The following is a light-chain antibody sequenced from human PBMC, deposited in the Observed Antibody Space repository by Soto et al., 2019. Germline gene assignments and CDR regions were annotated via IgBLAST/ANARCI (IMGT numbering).Light chain of an antibody. CDR2: GAS. Sequence: EIVLTQSPGTLSLSPGERATLSCRASQGVSSTYLAWYQQKPGQAPRLLIFGASNRATGNPDRFSASGSGTDFTLTISRLEPEDFAVYYCQQYGSSPPFTFVPGTKVDIK. J-gene: IGKJ3*01. CDR1: QGVSSTY. CDR3: QQYGSSPPFT. V-gene: IGKV3-20*01.